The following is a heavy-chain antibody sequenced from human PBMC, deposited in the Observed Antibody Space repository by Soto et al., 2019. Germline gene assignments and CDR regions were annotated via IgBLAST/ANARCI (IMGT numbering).Heavy chain of an antibody. J-gene: IGHJ6*02. CDR2: ISVYNGNT. CDR1: GYTFSSYG. V-gene: IGHV1-18*01. CDR3: AREVSRYYYYFGMDV. Sequence: GPGVKKPGASVKVSCKASGYTFSSYGISWVRQAPGQGLEWMGWISVYNGNTNYAQKLQGRVTMTTDTSTSTANMELRSLRSDDTAVYYCAREVSRYYYYFGMDVWGQGTTVTVSS.